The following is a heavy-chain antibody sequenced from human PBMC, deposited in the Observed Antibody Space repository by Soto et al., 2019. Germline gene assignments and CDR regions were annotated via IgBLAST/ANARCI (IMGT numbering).Heavy chain of an antibody. CDR3: ARDSSGRYDY. CDR1: GGSVSSGSYY. V-gene: IGHV4-61*01. Sequence: LSLTCTVSGGSVSSGSYYWSWIRQPPGEGLEWIGWVFHSGSTKYNASLKSRVTISVDRSKNQFSLNLSYVTAADTAVYYCARDSSGRYDYWGQGTLVTVSS. CDR2: VFHSGST. J-gene: IGHJ4*02. D-gene: IGHD1-26*01.